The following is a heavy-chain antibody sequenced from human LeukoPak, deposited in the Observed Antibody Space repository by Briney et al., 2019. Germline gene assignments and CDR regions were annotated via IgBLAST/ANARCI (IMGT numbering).Heavy chain of an antibody. Sequence: SETLSLTCTVSGYSISSGYYWGWIRQPPGKGLEWIGSIYHSGSTYYNPSLKSRVTMSVDTSKNQFSLKLSSVTAADTAVYYCARDQYYFDSSGYYPFDYWGQGTLVTVSS. D-gene: IGHD3-22*01. V-gene: IGHV4-38-2*02. CDR2: IYHSGST. CDR3: ARDQYYFDSSGYYPFDY. CDR1: GYSISSGYY. J-gene: IGHJ4*02.